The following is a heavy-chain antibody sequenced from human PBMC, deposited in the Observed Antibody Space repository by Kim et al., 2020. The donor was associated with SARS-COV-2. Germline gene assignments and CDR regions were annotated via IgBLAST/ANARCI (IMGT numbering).Heavy chain of an antibody. CDR2: ISASGDGT. CDR1: GFTFSSYG. J-gene: IGHJ6*02. D-gene: IGHD6-25*01. V-gene: IGHV3-23*01. CDR3: AKDKSGRWHTPMDV. Sequence: GGSLRLSCAASGFTFSSYGMNWVRQAPGKGLEWVSGISASGDGTYYADSVKGRFTISRDNSKNTMYLRMSSLRAEDTAIYYCAKDKSGRWHTPMDVWGQGTTAT.